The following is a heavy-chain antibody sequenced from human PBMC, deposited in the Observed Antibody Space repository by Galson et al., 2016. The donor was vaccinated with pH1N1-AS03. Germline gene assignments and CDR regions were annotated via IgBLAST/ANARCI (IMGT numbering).Heavy chain of an antibody. Sequence: SLRLSCAASGFIFSNHGMHWARQAPGKGPEFVARISSDGGSTYYADSVKARFTISRDNSKHTLYLQMDSLRVEETAVYYCERAGGYWGQGTLVTVSS. J-gene: IGHJ4*02. V-gene: IGHV3-64*02. CDR2: ISSDGGST. CDR3: ERAGGY. CDR1: GFIFSNHG.